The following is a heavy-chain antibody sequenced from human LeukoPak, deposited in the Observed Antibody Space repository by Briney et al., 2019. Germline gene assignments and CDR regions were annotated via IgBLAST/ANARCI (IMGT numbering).Heavy chain of an antibody. J-gene: IGHJ4*02. Sequence: GETLRLSCAASGFTFSDYWMSWVRQAPGKGLEWVANIKQDGSEKYYVDSVKGRFTISRDNAKNSLYLQMNSLRVEDTAVYYCARDRWGYSYGGDWGQGTLVTVSS. CDR2: IKQDGSEK. CDR1: GFTFSDYW. D-gene: IGHD5-18*01. V-gene: IGHV3-7*01. CDR3: ARDRWGYSYGGD.